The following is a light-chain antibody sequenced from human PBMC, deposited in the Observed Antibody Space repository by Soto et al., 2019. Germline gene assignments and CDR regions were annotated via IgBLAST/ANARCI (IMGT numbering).Light chain of an antibody. Sequence: EIVLTQSPGTLSLSPGERATLSCRASQTVSSSYLAWYQQKPGQAPRPLIYGASNRATGIPDRFGGSGSGADFTLTISRLEPEDFAVYYCQQYGSSPRTFGQGTKVEI. CDR3: QQYGSSPRT. CDR1: QTVSSSY. J-gene: IGKJ1*01. CDR2: GAS. V-gene: IGKV3-20*01.